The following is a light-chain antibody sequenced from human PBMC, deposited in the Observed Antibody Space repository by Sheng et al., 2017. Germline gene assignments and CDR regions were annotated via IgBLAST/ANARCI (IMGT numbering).Light chain of an antibody. V-gene: IGLV1-44*01. J-gene: IGLJ1*01. CDR1: SSNIGSNN. CDR3: GTWDDSLNGPYV. CDR2: RNN. Sequence: QSVLTQPPSASGTPGQRVTIFCSGSSSNIGSNNVHWFQQFPGKAPKLLIYRNNQWPPGVPDRFSGSKSGTSASLAISGLQSEDEADYYCGTWDDSLNGPYVFGTGTKVTVL.